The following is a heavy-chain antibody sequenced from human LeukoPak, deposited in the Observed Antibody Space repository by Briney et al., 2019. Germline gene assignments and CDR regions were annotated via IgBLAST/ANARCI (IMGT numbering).Heavy chain of an antibody. V-gene: IGHV3-53*05. CDR3: ARGGSTYDYVWGSFWADY. Sequence: GGSLRLSCAASGFTVSSNYMSWVRQAPGKGLEWVSVLHPGGDSYYTDSVKGRFTVSRDNSRNTLYLQLNSLRAEDTAVYYCARGGSTYDYVWGSFWADYWGHGTLVTVSS. D-gene: IGHD3-16*01. J-gene: IGHJ4*01. CDR2: LHPGGDS. CDR1: GFTVSSNY.